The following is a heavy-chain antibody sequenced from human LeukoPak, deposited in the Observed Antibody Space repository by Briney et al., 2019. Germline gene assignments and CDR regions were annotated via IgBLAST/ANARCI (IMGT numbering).Heavy chain of an antibody. CDR2: IIPIFGTA. CDR1: GYTFTSYA. V-gene: IGHV1-69*13. D-gene: IGHD3-22*01. Sequence: GASVKVSCKASGYTFTSYAMNWVRQAPGQGLEWMGGIIPIFGTANYAQKFQGRVTITADESTSTAYMELSSLRSEDTAVYYCARGVVVIPRGNWFDPWGQGTLVTVSS. CDR3: ARGVVVIPRGNWFDP. J-gene: IGHJ5*02.